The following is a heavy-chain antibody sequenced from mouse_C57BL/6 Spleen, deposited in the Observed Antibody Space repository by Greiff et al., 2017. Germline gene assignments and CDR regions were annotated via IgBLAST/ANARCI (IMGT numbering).Heavy chain of an antibody. Sequence: EVQLQQSVPELVRPGPSVKLSCTVSGFNIKNTYMLWVKQRPEQGLEWIGRIDPANGNTKYAPKFQGKATITADTSSNTAYLQLGSLMSDDTSIYYCAGLGYHYAMDYWGQGTSVTVSS. V-gene: IGHV14-3*01. CDR3: AGLGYHYAMDY. D-gene: IGHD2-2*01. CDR1: GFNIKNTY. CDR2: IDPANGNT. J-gene: IGHJ4*01.